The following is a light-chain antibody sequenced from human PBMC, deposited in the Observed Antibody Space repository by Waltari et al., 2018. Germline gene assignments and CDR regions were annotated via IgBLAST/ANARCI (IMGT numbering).Light chain of an antibody. CDR1: SGSVXXXXX. J-gene: IGLJ3*02. CDR3: LIYMGSGIWV. V-gene: IGLV8-61*01. CDR2: KAS. Sequence: GVTQEPSLSVSPGGTVTLTCALSSGSVXXXXXXXCCPPAPCVDPRPLVYKASARSSGVPGRFAGSILGNKAALTITGAQAEDDSDYYCLIYMGSGIWVFGGGTKLTVL.